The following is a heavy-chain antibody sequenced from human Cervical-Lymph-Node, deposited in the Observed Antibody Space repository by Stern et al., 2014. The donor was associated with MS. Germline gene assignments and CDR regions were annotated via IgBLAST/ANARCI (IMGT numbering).Heavy chain of an antibody. CDR1: GYIFTAYY. D-gene: IGHD6-13*01. V-gene: IGHV1-2*02. CDR3: ARMAYSNIYYAGLDI. J-gene: IGHJ3*02. Sequence: QVQLQQSGAEVKKPGASVKVSCTAAGYIFTAYYIHWLRQAPGQGLVWLGLIDPDRGGTNYAQKFQGRVTMTRDTSISTAYMELTSPTSDDTAVYYCARMAYSNIYYAGLDIWGQGTMVTVSS. CDR2: IDPDRGGT.